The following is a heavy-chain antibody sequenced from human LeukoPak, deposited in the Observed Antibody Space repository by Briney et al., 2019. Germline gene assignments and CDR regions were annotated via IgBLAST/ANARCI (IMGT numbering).Heavy chain of an antibody. V-gene: IGHV3-21*01. D-gene: IGHD6-13*01. J-gene: IGHJ4*02. CDR2: ISSSSSYI. Sequence: PGGSLRLSCAASGFTFDDYAMHWVRQAPGKGLEWVSSISSSSSYIYYADSVKGRFTISRDNAKNSLYLQMNSLRAEDTAVYYCARLPYSSSSDYWGQGTLVTVSS. CDR1: GFTFDDYA. CDR3: ARLPYSSSSDY.